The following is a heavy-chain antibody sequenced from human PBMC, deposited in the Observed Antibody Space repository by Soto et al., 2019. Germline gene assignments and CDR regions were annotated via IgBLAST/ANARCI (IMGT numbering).Heavy chain of an antibody. CDR2: INGSSTTL. J-gene: IGHJ5*02. CDR3: ARGDRFRCNGGHCFSDGLFLS. CDR1: GFDFGIYS. Sequence: EVQLVESGGDLAQRGGSLRLSCAASGFDFGIYSMNWVRQAPGKGLEWISYINGSSTTLYYADSVRGRFIISRDNAENSLYLQMNSLRDDDTAVYFCARGDRFRCNGGHCFSDGLFLSWGQGTLVTVSP. D-gene: IGHD2-21*02. V-gene: IGHV3-48*02.